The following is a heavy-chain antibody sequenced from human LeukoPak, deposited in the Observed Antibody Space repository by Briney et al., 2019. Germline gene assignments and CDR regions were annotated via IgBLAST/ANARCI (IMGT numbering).Heavy chain of an antibody. J-gene: IGHJ4*02. CDR3: ARGAGGSYSYYFDS. V-gene: IGHV3-23*01. Sequence: GGSLRLSCAASGFPFSNHAMSWVRRAPGKGLEWVSTINTGGGGTYYADSVKGRFTISRDNSKNTLYLQMNSLRAEDTAVYYCARGAGGSYSYYFDSWGQGTLVTVSS. CDR2: INTGGGGT. D-gene: IGHD1-26*01. CDR1: GFPFSNHA.